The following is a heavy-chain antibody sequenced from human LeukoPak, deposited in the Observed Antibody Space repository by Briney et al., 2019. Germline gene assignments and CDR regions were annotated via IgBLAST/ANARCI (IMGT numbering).Heavy chain of an antibody. CDR3: AKVDSSGYYSKNFHY. CDR1: GFTFSSYA. CDR2: ISGSDGTT. J-gene: IGHJ4*02. Sequence: PGGSLRLSCAASGFTFSSYAMSWVRQAPGKGLEWVSGISGSDGTTYYADSVKGRSTISRDNSRNTLYLQMNSLRAEDTAVYYCAKVDSSGYYSKNFHYWGQGSLVTVSS. V-gene: IGHV3-23*01. D-gene: IGHD3-22*01.